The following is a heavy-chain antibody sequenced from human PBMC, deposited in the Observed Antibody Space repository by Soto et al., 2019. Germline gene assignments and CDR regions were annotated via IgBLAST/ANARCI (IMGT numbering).Heavy chain of an antibody. Sequence: SETLSLTCIVSGGSISEKYWNWVRQPPGKGLEWIGLIFADGHTDYNPSLKSRVTMSVDASKNQFSLRLTSMTAADTAVYYCVASLAASGLNWLDPWGRGTLVTVSS. V-gene: IGHV4-4*07. CDR2: IFADGHT. D-gene: IGHD6-13*01. CDR1: GGSISEKY. J-gene: IGHJ5*02. CDR3: VASLAASGLNWLDP.